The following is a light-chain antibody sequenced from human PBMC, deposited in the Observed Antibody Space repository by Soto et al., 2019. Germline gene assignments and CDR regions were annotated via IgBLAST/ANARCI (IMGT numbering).Light chain of an antibody. Sequence: AIRMTSSPSLLSASTGVRVTFTCRASQGISSYLAWNQQKQGKAPKLQIYAASTLQSGVPSRFSGSGSGTDFPLTISCLHSEDFATDYCQQYYSYSYTFGQGPKLEIK. CDR3: QQYYSYSYT. CDR1: QGISSY. J-gene: IGKJ2*01. V-gene: IGKV1-8*01. CDR2: AAS.